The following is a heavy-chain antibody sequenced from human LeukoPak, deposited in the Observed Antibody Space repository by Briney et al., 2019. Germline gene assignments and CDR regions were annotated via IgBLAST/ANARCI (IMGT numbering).Heavy chain of an antibody. CDR1: GFTFSSYV. Sequence: PGRSLRLSCAASGFTFSSYVMDRVRQAPGKGLNWVSVIPYEGRNKYYVDSVKGKVTISTADTKHTTYLQRNRPIVDDTAAYSCARALYWGEGTRVTVSS. CDR2: IPYEGRNK. J-gene: IGHJ4*02. V-gene: IGHV3-30*03. CDR3: ARALY.